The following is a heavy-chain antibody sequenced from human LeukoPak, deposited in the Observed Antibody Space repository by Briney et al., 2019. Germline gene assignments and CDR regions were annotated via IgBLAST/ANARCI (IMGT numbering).Heavy chain of an antibody. V-gene: IGHV3-74*01. CDR3: ARDYYGSGSRAHDAFDI. CDR2: ISSDGSIT. J-gene: IGHJ3*02. CDR1: GFTFSTYW. D-gene: IGHD3-10*01. Sequence: GGSLRLSCAASGFTFSTYWMHWVRQAPGKGLVWVSRISSDGSITGYADSVKGRFTISRDNAKNTLYLQMNSLRAEDTAVYYCARDYYGSGSRAHDAFDIWGQGTMVTVSS.